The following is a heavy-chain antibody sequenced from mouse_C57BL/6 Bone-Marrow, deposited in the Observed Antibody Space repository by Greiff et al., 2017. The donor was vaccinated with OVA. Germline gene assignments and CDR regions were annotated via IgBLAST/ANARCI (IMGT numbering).Heavy chain of an antibody. CDR3: AKRGYYHWYFDV. CDR2: IWGDGST. CDR1: GFSLTSYG. Sequence: VQGVESGPGLVAPSQSLSITCTVSGFSLTSYGVSWVRQPPGKGLEWLGVIWGDGSTNYHSALISRLSIRKDNSKSQVFLKLNILQTEYTATYYCAKRGYYHWYFDVWGTGTTVTVSS. J-gene: IGHJ1*03. V-gene: IGHV2-3*01. D-gene: IGHD2-3*01.